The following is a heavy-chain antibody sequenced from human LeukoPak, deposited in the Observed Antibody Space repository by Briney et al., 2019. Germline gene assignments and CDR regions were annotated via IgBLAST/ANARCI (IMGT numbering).Heavy chain of an antibody. CDR3: ARGPYYYDSSGYLDYAGGFDY. D-gene: IGHD3-22*01. Sequence: ASVKVSCKASGYTFTSYGISWVRQAPGQGLEWMGWISAYNGNTNYAQKLQGRVTMTTDTSTSTAYVELRSLRSDDTAVYYCARGPYYYDSSGYLDYAGGFDYWGQGTLVTVSS. J-gene: IGHJ4*02. V-gene: IGHV1-18*01. CDR1: GYTFTSYG. CDR2: ISAYNGNT.